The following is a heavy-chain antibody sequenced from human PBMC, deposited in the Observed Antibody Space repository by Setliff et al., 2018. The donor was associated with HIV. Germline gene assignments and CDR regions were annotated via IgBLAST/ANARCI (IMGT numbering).Heavy chain of an antibody. CDR1: SGSISSTNYY. CDR2: IHYSGST. Sequence: PSETLSLTCTVSSGSISSTNYYWGWIRQPPGKGLEWIGTIHYSGSTYYNPSLKSRVTISVDTSKNQFSLKLRSVTAADTAVYYCARHYGPIGYFDYWGQGALVTVSS. CDR3: ARHYGPIGYFDY. D-gene: IGHD4-17*01. J-gene: IGHJ4*02. V-gene: IGHV4-39*01.